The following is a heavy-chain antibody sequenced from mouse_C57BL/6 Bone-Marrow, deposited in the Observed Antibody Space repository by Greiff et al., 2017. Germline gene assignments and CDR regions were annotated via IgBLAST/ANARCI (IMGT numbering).Heavy chain of an antibody. CDR3: TTTYDYDDGFAY. CDR1: GFNIKDDY. V-gene: IGHV14-4*01. CDR2: IAPENGDT. J-gene: IGHJ3*01. Sequence: EVQLVESGAELVRPGASVKLSCTASGFNIKDDYMHWVKQRPEQGLEWIGWIAPENGDTEYASKFQGKATITADTSSNTAYLQLSSLTSEDTAVYYCTTTYDYDDGFAYWGQGTLVTVSA. D-gene: IGHD2-4*01.